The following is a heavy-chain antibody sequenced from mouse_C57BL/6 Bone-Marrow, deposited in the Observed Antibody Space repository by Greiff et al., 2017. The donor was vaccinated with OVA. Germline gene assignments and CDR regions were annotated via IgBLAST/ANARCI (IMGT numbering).Heavy chain of an antibody. CDR2: IDPSDSYT. Sequence: QVHVKQPGAELVMPGASVKLSCKASGYTFTSYWMHWVKQRPGQGLEWIGEIDPSDSYTNYNQKFKGKSTLTVDKSSSTAYMQLSSLTSEDSAVYYCARGGIYSNYPYYFDYWGQGTTLTVSS. J-gene: IGHJ2*01. D-gene: IGHD2-5*01. CDR3: ARGGIYSNYPYYFDY. CDR1: GYTFTSYW. V-gene: IGHV1-69*01.